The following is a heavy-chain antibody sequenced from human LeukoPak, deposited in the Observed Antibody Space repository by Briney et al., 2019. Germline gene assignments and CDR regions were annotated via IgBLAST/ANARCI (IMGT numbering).Heavy chain of an antibody. CDR3: ATNTNSLYYDILTGYYDY. CDR1: GYTLTELS. Sequence: ASVKVSCKVSGYTLTELSMHWVRQAPGKGLEWMGGFDPEDGETIYAQKFQGRVTMTEDTSTDTAYMELSSLRSEDTAVYYCATNTNSLYYDILTGYYDYWGQGTLATVSS. J-gene: IGHJ4*02. D-gene: IGHD3-9*01. CDR2: FDPEDGET. V-gene: IGHV1-24*01.